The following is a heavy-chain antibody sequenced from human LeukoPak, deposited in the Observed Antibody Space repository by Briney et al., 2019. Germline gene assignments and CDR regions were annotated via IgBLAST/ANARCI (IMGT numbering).Heavy chain of an antibody. J-gene: IGHJ5*02. CDR2: INGSGGST. Sequence: PGGSLRLSCAASGFTFSSYAMSWVRQAPGKGLEWVSAINGSGGSTYYADSVKGRFTISRDNSKNTLYLQMNSLRAEDTAVYYCAKDQRTYDFWSGYYPNWFDPWGQGTLVTVSS. CDR1: GFTFSSYA. D-gene: IGHD3-3*01. CDR3: AKDQRTYDFWSGYYPNWFDP. V-gene: IGHV3-23*01.